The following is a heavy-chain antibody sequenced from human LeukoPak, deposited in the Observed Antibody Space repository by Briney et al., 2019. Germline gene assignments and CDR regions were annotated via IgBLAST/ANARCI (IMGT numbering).Heavy chain of an antibody. CDR1: GYTFTSYG. D-gene: IGHD5-24*01. CDR2: ISAYNGNT. J-gene: IGHJ3*02. CDR3: ARDSRAAASMAPTAFDI. Sequence: ASVKVSCKASGYTFTSYGISWVRQAPGQGLEWMGWISAYNGNTNYAQKLQGRVTMTTDTSTSTAYMELRSLRSDDTAVYYCARDSRAAASMAPTAFDIWGQGTMVTVSS. V-gene: IGHV1-18*01.